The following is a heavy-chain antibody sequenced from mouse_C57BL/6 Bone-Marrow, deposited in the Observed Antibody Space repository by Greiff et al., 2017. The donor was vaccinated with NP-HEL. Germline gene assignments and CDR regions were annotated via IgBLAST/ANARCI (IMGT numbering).Heavy chain of an antibody. CDR3: AKDDYYAMDY. CDR2: IYPGDGDT. Sequence: LVESGPELVKPGASVKISCKASGYAFSSSWMNWVKQRPGKGLEWIGRIYPGDGDTNYNGKFKGKATLTADKSSSTAYMQLSSLTSEDSAVYFCAKDDYYAMDYWGQGTSVTVSS. J-gene: IGHJ4*01. CDR1: GYAFSSSW. V-gene: IGHV1-82*01.